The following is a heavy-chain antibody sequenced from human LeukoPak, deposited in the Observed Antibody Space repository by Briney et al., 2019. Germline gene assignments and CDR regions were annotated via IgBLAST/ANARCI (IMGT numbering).Heavy chain of an antibody. D-gene: IGHD2-21*02. V-gene: IGHV4-39*01. CDR3: ARPLAYCGGDCYDDAFDI. CDR1: GGSISSSSYY. Sequence: LETLSLTCTVSGGSISSSSYYWGWIRQPPGKGLEWIGSIYYSGSTYYNPSLKGRVTISVDTSKNQFSLKLSSVTAADTAVYYCARPLAYCGGDCYDDAFDIWGQGTMVTVSS. CDR2: IYYSGST. J-gene: IGHJ3*02.